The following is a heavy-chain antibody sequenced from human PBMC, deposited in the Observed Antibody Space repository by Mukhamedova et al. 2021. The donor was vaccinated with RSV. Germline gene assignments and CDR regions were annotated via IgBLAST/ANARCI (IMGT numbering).Heavy chain of an antibody. V-gene: IGHV3-23*01. CDR3: AKEGTTRMYYFDY. Sequence: ISRDNSKNTLYLQMNSLRAEDTAVYYCAKEGTTRMYYFDYWGQGTLVTVSS. D-gene: IGHD2/OR15-2a*01. J-gene: IGHJ4*02.